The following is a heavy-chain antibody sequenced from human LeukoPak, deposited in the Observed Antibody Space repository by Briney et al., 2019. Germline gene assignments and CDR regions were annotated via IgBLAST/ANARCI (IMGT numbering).Heavy chain of an antibody. CDR2: IYYSGST. Sequence: TSETLSLTCTVSGGSISSSSYYWGWIRQPPGKGLEWIGSIYYSGSTYYNPSLKSRVTISVDTSKNQFSLKLSSVTAADTAVYYCARVAVDEGEGGSWFVYYMDVWGQGTLVTVSS. CDR1: GGSISSSSYY. V-gene: IGHV4-39*07. CDR3: ARVAVDEGEGGSWFVYYMDV. D-gene: IGHD2-15*01. J-gene: IGHJ4*02.